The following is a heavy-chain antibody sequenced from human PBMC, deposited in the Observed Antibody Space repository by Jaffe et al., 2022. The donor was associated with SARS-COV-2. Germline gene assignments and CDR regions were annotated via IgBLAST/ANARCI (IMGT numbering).Heavy chain of an antibody. D-gene: IGHD2-2*01. Sequence: QVQLVESGGGVVQPGRSLRLSCAASGFTFSSYAMHWVRQAPGKGLEWVAVISYDGSNKYYADSVKGRFTISRDNSKNTLYLQMNSLRAEDTAVYYCARGDCGSTSCYEDYYYGMDVWGQGTTVTVSS. CDR3: ARGDCGSTSCYEDYYYGMDV. CDR2: ISYDGSNK. CDR1: GFTFSSYA. V-gene: IGHV3-30-3*01. J-gene: IGHJ6*02.